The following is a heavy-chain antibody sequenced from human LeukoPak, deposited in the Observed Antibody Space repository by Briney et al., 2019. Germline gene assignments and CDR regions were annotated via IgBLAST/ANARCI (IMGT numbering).Heavy chain of an antibody. Sequence: ASVKVSCKASGGTFSSYAISWVRQATGQGLEWMGGMNPNSGNTGYAQKFQGRVTMTRNTSISTAYMELSSLRSEDTAVYYCARTLLGSGKWGQGTLVTVSS. CDR3: ARTLLGSGK. V-gene: IGHV1-8*02. CDR1: GGTFSSYA. CDR2: MNPNSGNT. D-gene: IGHD3-10*01. J-gene: IGHJ4*02.